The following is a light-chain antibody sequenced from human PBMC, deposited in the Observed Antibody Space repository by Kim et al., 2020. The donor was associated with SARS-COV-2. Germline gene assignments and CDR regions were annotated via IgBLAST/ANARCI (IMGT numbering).Light chain of an antibody. CDR2: GAS. Sequence: PGERATLSCRARQTIAGNFLAWYQQKPGQAPRLLIYGASTRATDIPDRFSGSGSGTDFTLTIGRLEPEDFAVYYCQQYGNLPPWTFGQGTKLEI. V-gene: IGKV3-20*01. CDR1: QTIAGNF. CDR3: QQYGNLPPWT. J-gene: IGKJ1*01.